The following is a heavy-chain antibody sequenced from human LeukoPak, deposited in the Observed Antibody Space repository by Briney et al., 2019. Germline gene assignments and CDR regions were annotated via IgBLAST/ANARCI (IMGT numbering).Heavy chain of an antibody. V-gene: IGHV4-59*08. J-gene: IGHJ4*02. CDR3: ARLVYDSRGYYFDY. CDR2: IRYSGSA. CDR1: GDSISTYY. Sequence: SETLSLTCTVSGDSISTYYWSWIRQPPGKGLEWIGYIRYSGSASYNPSLRSRVTISIDTSKNQFSLKLSSVTAADTAVYHCARLVYDSRGYYFDYWGQGTLVTVSS. D-gene: IGHD3-22*01.